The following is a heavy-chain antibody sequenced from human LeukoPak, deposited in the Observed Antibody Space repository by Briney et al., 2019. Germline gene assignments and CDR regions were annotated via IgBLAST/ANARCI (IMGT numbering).Heavy chain of an antibody. Sequence: PGGSLRLSCAASGFTVNSNYMTWVRQAPGKGLVWVSLIKSDGITTNYADSVKGRFTISRDNAKNTLYLQMNSLRGEDTAVYFCASIEYSSNWNLWGQGTTVTVSS. CDR2: IKSDGITT. CDR1: GFTVNSNY. V-gene: IGHV3-74*01. D-gene: IGHD6-13*01. CDR3: ASIEYSSNWNL. J-gene: IGHJ6*02.